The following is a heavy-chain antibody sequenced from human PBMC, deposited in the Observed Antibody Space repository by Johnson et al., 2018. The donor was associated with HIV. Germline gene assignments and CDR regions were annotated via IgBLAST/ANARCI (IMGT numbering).Heavy chain of an antibody. CDR3: ARVRLPDAFDI. CDR2: ISYDGSNK. Sequence: QVQLVESGGGVVQPGRSLRLSCAASGFTFSSYAMHWVRQAPGKGLEWVAVISYDGSNKYYAYSVKGRFTISRDNSKNTLYLQMNSLRAEDTAVYYCARVRLPDAFDIWGQGTMVTVSS. J-gene: IGHJ3*02. V-gene: IGHV3-30*04. CDR1: GFTFSSYA.